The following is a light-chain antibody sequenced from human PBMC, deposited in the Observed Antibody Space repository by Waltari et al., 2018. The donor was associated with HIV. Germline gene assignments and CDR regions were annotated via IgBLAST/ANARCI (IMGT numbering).Light chain of an antibody. CDR3: QQYYSTPRT. CDR2: WAS. J-gene: IGKJ1*01. V-gene: IGKV4-1*01. Sequence: IVMTQSPDSLAVSLGERATINCKSSQSVLYSSNNKNYLAWYQQKPGQPPKLLIYWASTRESGVPDRFSGSGSGTDFTLTISSLQAEDVALYYCQQYYSTPRTFGQGTKVEVE. CDR1: QSVLYSSNNKNY.